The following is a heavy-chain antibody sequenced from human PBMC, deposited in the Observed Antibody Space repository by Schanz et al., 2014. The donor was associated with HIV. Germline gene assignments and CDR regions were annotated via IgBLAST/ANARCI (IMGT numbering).Heavy chain of an antibody. V-gene: IGHV3-7*01. D-gene: IGHD1-26*01. Sequence: EVRLVESGGGLVQSGRSLRLSCAASGFSFSNFWVTWVRQAPGKRLEWVANIKQDESEKYYADSVKGRFTISRDNAKNSLYLQMNSLRAEDTAVYYCVLPSPKIVGGLGEHYFDHWGQGTLVTVSS. CDR1: GFSFSNFW. CDR2: IKQDESEK. CDR3: VLPSPKIVGGLGEHYFDH. J-gene: IGHJ4*02.